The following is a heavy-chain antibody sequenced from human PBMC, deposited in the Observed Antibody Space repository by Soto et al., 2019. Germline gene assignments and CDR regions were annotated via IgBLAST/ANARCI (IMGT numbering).Heavy chain of an antibody. CDR3: ARVAPEYSSTPRRFDF. D-gene: IGHD6-13*01. Sequence: EVQLLESGGGLVQPGGSLRLSCAASGFTFGIYAMSWVRQAPGKGLEWVSRIIGSGGSIYYANSVKGRFTISRDKTKNTLDLQMNSLRAEDTAVYHCARVAPEYSSTPRRFDFWGQGTLVTVSS. J-gene: IGHJ4*02. CDR2: IIGSGGSI. V-gene: IGHV3-23*01. CDR1: GFTFGIYA.